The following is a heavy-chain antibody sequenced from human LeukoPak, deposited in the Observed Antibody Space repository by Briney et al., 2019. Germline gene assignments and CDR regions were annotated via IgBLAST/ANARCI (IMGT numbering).Heavy chain of an antibody. V-gene: IGHV4-59*01. Sequence: SETLSLTCTVSGGSISSYYWSWIRQPPGKGLEWIGYIYFSGSTNYNPSLKSRVTISVDTSKNQFSLKLSSVTAADTAVYYCARDTSGPFRWFDPWGQGTLVTVSS. CDR2: IYFSGST. J-gene: IGHJ5*02. CDR1: GGSISSYY. D-gene: IGHD6-19*01. CDR3: ARDTSGPFRWFDP.